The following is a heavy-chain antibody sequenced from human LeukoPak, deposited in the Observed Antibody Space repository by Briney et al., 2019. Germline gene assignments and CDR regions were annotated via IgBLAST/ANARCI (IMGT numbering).Heavy chain of an antibody. D-gene: IGHD3-10*01. CDR2: IRYDGSNK. Sequence: GSLSLSCAASGFSFSDYGMHWVRQAPGKGLEWVAFIRYDGSNKLYADSVKGRFTISRDNSKNILYLQMTSLRAEGTAVYYCARVGGAVLLWFGIDYWGQGTLVTVSS. V-gene: IGHV3-30*02. CDR3: ARVGGAVLLWFGIDY. J-gene: IGHJ4*02. CDR1: GFSFSDYG.